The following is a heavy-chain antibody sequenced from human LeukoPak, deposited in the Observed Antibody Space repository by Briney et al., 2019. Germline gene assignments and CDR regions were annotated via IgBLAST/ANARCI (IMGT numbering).Heavy chain of an antibody. V-gene: IGHV3-74*01. J-gene: IGHJ4*02. D-gene: IGHD3-22*01. CDR2: INGDGSTT. Sequence: GGSLRLSCAATGFAFNKYWMHWVRQAPGKGLVWVSRINGDGSTTSYADSVKGGFTISRDNAKNTLYLQMSSLRAEDTAVYYCATGNYYDSRGYYTFGHWGQGTLVTVSS. CDR3: ATGNYYDSRGYYTFGH. CDR1: GFAFNKYW.